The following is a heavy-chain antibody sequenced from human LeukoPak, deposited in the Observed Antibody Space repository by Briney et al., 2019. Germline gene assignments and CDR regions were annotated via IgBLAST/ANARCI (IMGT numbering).Heavy chain of an antibody. D-gene: IGHD6-19*01. CDR1: GFTVSSNY. CDR2: IYSGGST. J-gene: IGHJ4*02. CDR3: ARGSTVAGLSFDY. V-gene: IGHV3-53*01. Sequence: GGSLRLSCAASGFTVSSNYMSWVRQAPGKGLEWVSVIYSGGSTYYADSVKGRFTISRDNSKNTLYLQMNSLRAEDTAVYYCARGSTVAGLSFDYWGQGTLVTVSS.